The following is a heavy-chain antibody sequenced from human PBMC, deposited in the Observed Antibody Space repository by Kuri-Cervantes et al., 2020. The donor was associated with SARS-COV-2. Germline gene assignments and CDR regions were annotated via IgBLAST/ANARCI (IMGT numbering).Heavy chain of an antibody. CDR2: IWNDGSNK. CDR1: GFSFRSYG. CDR3: AKGSRRSVASLIFDY. D-gene: IGHD5-12*01. V-gene: IGHV3-33*06. Sequence: GGSLRLSCAASGFSFRSYGMHWVRQAPGKGLEWVAIIWNDGSNKFYGDSVRGRFTISRDNSKNTLYLQMNSLRAEDTAIYHCAKGSRRSVASLIFDYWGQGTLVTVSS. J-gene: IGHJ4*02.